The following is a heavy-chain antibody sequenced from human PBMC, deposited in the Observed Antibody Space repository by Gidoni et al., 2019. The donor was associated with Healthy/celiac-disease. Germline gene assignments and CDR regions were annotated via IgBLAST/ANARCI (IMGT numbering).Heavy chain of an antibody. CDR1: GGSISSYY. J-gene: IGHJ4*02. CDR3: ARDPDGYNSRFDY. V-gene: IGHV4-59*01. D-gene: IGHD5-12*01. CDR2: IYYSGST. Sequence: QVQLQESGPGLVKPSETLSLPCTFSGGSISSYYWSWIRQPPGKGLEWIGYIYYSGSTNYNPSLKSRVTISVDTSKNQFSLKLSSVTAADTAVYYCARDPDGYNSRFDYWGQGTLVTVSS.